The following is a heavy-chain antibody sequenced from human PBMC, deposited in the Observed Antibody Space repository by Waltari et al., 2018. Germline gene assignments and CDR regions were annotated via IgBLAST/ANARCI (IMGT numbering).Heavy chain of an antibody. CDR2: FYKSGTT. CDR1: RSSIRNQNYY. CDR3: VRGYPDIVATISDY. J-gene: IGHJ4*02. D-gene: IGHD5-12*01. Sequence: QLQFQESGPGLVKPSETLSLTCTVSRSSIRNQNYYWGWVRQPPGKGLEWIGSFYKSGTTYYNPSLKSRVTISVDTSNNQFSLKLNSVTAADTAVYYCVRGYPDIVATISDYWGQGTLVIVSS. V-gene: IGHV4-39*07.